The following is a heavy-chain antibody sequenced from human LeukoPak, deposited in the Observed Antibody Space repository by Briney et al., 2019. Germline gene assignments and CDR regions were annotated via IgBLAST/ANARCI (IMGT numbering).Heavy chain of an antibody. D-gene: IGHD3-22*01. CDR1: GFTFSSYA. CDR3: AKTVAYYYDIRDAFDI. CDR2: ISGSGGST. Sequence: GGSLRLSCAASGFTFSSYAMSWVRQAPGKGLEWVSAISGSGGSTYYADSVKGRFTISRDNSKNTLYLQMNSLRAEDTAVYYCAKTVAYYYDIRDAFDIWGQGTMVTVSS. V-gene: IGHV3-23*01. J-gene: IGHJ3*02.